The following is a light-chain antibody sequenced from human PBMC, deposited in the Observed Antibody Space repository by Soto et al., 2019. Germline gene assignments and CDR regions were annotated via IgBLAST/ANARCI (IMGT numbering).Light chain of an antibody. CDR2: DVS. Sequence: DIQMTQSPSTLSASVGDRVTITCRASQSINAWLAWYQQKPGKAPKLLIYDVSTLDSGVPSRFSGSASGTEFTLTISSLESDDFATYYCQQYNSYSEAFGQGTKVDIK. J-gene: IGKJ1*01. CDR3: QQYNSYSEA. CDR1: QSINAW. V-gene: IGKV1-5*01.